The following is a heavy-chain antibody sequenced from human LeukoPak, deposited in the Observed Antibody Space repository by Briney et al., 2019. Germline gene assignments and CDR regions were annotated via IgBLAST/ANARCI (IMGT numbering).Heavy chain of an antibody. V-gene: IGHV3-53*01. CDR3: AKDPGYYYDRSGSFDY. J-gene: IGHJ4*02. Sequence: GGSLRLSCAASGFTVSSNYMSWVRQAPGKGLEWVSVIYSGGSTYYADSVKGRFTISRDNSKNTLYLQMNSLRAEDTAVYYCAKDPGYYYDRSGSFDYWGQGTLVTVSS. D-gene: IGHD3-22*01. CDR1: GFTVSSNY. CDR2: IYSGGST.